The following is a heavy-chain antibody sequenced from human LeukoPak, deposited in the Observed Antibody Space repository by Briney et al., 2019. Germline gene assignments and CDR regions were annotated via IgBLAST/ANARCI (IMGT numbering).Heavy chain of an antibody. CDR3: ARDLSSSSSRGYFDY. V-gene: IGHV4-4*07. Sequence: SETLSLTCTVSGGSISSYYWSWIRQPAGKGLEWIGRIYTSGSTNYNPSLTSRVTMSVDTSKTQFSLKLSSVTAADTAVYYCARDLSSSSSRGYFDYWGQGTLVTVSS. J-gene: IGHJ4*02. CDR1: GGSISSYY. D-gene: IGHD6-13*01. CDR2: IYTSGST.